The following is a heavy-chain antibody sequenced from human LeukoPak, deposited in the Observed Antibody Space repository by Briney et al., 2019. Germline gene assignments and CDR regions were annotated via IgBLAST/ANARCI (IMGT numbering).Heavy chain of an antibody. Sequence: GGSLRLSCTASGLSFSSYSMSWVRQAPGKGLEWVSSISSSSSYIYYADSVKGRFTISRDNAKNSLYLQMNSLRAEDTAVYYCAREVHVDTAPEIGYGMDVWGQGTTVTVSS. CDR2: ISSSSSYI. CDR1: GLSFSSYS. D-gene: IGHD5-18*01. V-gene: IGHV3-21*01. CDR3: AREVHVDTAPEIGYGMDV. J-gene: IGHJ6*02.